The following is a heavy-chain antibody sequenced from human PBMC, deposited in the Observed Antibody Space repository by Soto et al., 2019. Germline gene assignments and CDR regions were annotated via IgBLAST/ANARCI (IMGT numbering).Heavy chain of an antibody. CDR3: AREYSSSTHVDY. Sequence: ASVKVSCKASGYTFTGYYMHWVRQAPGQGLEWMGWINPNSGGTNYAQKFQGRVTMTRDTSISTAYMELSRLRSGDTAVYYCAREYSSSTHVDYWGQGTLVTVSS. V-gene: IGHV1-2*02. D-gene: IGHD6-6*01. J-gene: IGHJ4*02. CDR2: INPNSGGT. CDR1: GYTFTGYY.